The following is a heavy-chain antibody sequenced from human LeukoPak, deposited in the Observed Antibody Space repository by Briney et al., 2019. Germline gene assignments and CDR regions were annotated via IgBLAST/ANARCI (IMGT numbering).Heavy chain of an antibody. CDR3: AKDLPPDYYDSSGYYFIAFDI. V-gene: IGHV3-23*01. J-gene: IGHJ3*02. CDR1: GFTFSSYA. D-gene: IGHD3-22*01. CDR2: ISGSGGST. Sequence: GGSLRLSCAASGFTFSSYAMSWVRQDPGKGLEWVSAISGSGGSTYYADSVKGRFTISRDNSKNTLYLQMNSLRAEDTAVYYCAKDLPPDYYDSSGYYFIAFDIWGQGTMVTVS.